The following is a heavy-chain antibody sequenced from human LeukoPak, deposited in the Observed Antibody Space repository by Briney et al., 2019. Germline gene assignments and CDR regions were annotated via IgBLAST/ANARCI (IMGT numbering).Heavy chain of an antibody. V-gene: IGHV3-30-3*01. CDR3: ARVFGVVGGFDY. J-gene: IGHJ4*02. Sequence: GGSLRLSCAASGFTFSSYAMHRVRQAPGKGLEWVAVISYDGSNKYYADSVKGRFTISRDNSKNTLYLQMNSLRAEDTAVYYCARVFGVVGGFDYWGQGTLVTVSS. D-gene: IGHD1-26*01. CDR1: GFTFSSYA. CDR2: ISYDGSNK.